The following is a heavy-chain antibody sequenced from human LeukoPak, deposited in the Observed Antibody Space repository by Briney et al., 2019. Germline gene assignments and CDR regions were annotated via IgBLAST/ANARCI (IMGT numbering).Heavy chain of an antibody. CDR1: GFTFSSYG. V-gene: IGHV3-30*02. J-gene: IGHJ4*02. Sequence: GGSLRLSCAASGFTFSSYGMHWVRQAPGKGLEWVAFIRYDGSNKYYADSVKGRFTISRDNAKNTLYVQMNSLRAEDTAVYYCARVEDRGSGYFPFDYWGQGTLVTVSS. D-gene: IGHD3-22*01. CDR3: ARVEDRGSGYFPFDY. CDR2: IRYDGSNK.